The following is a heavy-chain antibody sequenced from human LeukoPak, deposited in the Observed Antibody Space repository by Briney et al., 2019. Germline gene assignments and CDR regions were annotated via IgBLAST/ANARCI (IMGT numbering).Heavy chain of an antibody. V-gene: IGHV5-51*01. CDR3: ARRDYGSGPNPIFDY. CDR1: GYSFTSYW. Sequence: GESLKISCKGSGYSFTSYWIGWVRQMPGKGLEWMGIIYPGDSDTRYSPSFQGQVTISADKSISTAYLQWSSLKASDTAMYYCARRDYGSGPNPIFDYWGQGTLVTVSS. CDR2: IYPGDSDT. D-gene: IGHD3-10*01. J-gene: IGHJ4*02.